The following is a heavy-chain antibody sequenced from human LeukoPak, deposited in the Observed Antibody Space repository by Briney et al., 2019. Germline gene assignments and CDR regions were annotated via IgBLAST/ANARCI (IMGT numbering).Heavy chain of an antibody. D-gene: IGHD3-10*01. CDR2: IRSSGDSA. V-gene: IGHV3-23*01. CDR1: GFTFSGYA. CDR3: AKGYYASGSSLSAFDS. Sequence: HTGGSLRLSCAASGFTFSGYAMNWVRQAPGKGLEWVSVIRSSGDSAYYADFVKGRFTISRDNSKNTRYLQMNSLRAEDTAVYYCAKGYYASGSSLSAFDSWGQGTLVTVSS. J-gene: IGHJ4*02.